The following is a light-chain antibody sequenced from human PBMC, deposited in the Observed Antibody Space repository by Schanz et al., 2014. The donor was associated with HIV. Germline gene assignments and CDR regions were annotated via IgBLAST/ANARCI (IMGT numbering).Light chain of an antibody. J-gene: IGLJ2*01. CDR2: GNN. Sequence: QSVLTQPPSVSGAPGQRVTISCAGSSSNIGAGYDVHWYHHLPGSAPKLLISGNNNRPSGVPDRFSGSKSGTSASLAITGLQAEDEADYYCQSYDRSLSGAVFGGGTKLTVL. V-gene: IGLV1-40*01. CDR3: QSYDRSLSGAV. CDR1: SSNIGAGYD.